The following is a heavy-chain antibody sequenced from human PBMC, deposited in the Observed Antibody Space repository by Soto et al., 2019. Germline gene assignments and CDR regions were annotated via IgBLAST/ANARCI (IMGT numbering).Heavy chain of an antibody. D-gene: IGHD2-15*01. CDR3: ARAGCDGGSCYTLVGLRYGMDV. Sequence: QVQLVESGGGVVQPGRSLRLSCAASGFTFSSYARHWVRQAPGKGLEWVAVISYDGSNKYYADSVKGRFTISRDNSKNTLYLQMKSLRAEDTAVYYCARAGCDGGSCYTLVGLRYGMDVWGQGTTVTVSS. CDR1: GFTFSSYA. J-gene: IGHJ6*02. CDR2: ISYDGSNK. V-gene: IGHV3-30-3*01.